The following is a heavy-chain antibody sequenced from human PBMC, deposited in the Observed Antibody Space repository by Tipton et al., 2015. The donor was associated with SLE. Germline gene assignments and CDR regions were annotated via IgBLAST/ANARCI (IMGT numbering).Heavy chain of an antibody. CDR1: GGSISSGSYY. J-gene: IGHJ4*02. Sequence: TLSLTCTVPGGSISSGSYYWSWIRQPAGKGLGGIGHIYTSGSTNYHPSLKSRVTISVDTSKNQFSLKLRSVTAADTAVYYCAGAWQGYCCGGTCYVLDYWGQGSLVTVSS. V-gene: IGHV4-61*09. D-gene: IGHD2-15*01. CDR2: IYTSGST. CDR3: AGAWQGYCCGGTCYVLDY.